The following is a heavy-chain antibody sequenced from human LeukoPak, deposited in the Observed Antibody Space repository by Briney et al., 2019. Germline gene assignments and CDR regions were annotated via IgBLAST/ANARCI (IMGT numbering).Heavy chain of an antibody. J-gene: IGHJ4*02. Sequence: PGGSLRLSCAASGFTFSSYAMSWVRQAPGKGLEWVSAISGSGGSTYYADSVKGRFTISRDNSKNTLYLQMNSLRAEDTAVYYCAKDLRGPSNYYDSSGSDYWGQGTLVTVSS. CDR1: GFTFSSYA. CDR3: AKDLRGPSNYYDSSGSDY. CDR2: ISGSGGST. V-gene: IGHV3-23*01. D-gene: IGHD3-22*01.